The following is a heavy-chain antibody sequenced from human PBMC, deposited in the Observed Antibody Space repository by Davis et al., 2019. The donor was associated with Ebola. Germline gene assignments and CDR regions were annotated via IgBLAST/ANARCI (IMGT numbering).Heavy chain of an antibody. D-gene: IGHD3-9*01. J-gene: IGHJ6*04. V-gene: IGHV1-2*02. CDR1: GYTFTDYH. Sequence: AASVKVSCKASGYTFTDYHIHWVRQAPGQGLEWMGWISSNSGGTKNAQTFQGRVTMTKDTSINTAYMELSRLRYDDTALYFCARVGILTGYYNAYYYYGMDVWGKGTTVTVSS. CDR2: ISSNSGGT. CDR3: ARVGILTGYYNAYYYYGMDV.